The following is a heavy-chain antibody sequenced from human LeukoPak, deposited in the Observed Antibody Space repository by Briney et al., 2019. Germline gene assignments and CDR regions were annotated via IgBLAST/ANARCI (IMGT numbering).Heavy chain of an antibody. Sequence: GESLKISCKGSGYSFTSYWIGWVRQMPGKRLEWVGIIYPGDSDTRYSPSFQGKVTISADKSISTAYLRWSSLKASDIAMYYCARLRGDSSGYFDYWGQGTLVTVSS. J-gene: IGHJ4*02. CDR1: GYSFTSYW. V-gene: IGHV5-51*01. CDR2: IYPGDSDT. D-gene: IGHD3-22*01. CDR3: ARLRGDSSGYFDY.